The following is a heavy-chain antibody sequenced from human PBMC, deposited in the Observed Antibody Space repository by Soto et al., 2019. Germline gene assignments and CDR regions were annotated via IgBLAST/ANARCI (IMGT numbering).Heavy chain of an antibody. CDR2: ISHSGIT. CDR1: GGSITGANW. Sequence: SETLSLTCAVSGGSITGANWWTWVRQPPGGGLEWIGEISHSGITNYKASLKSRVTMSVDKTKNDVSLKLTSVTAADTAVYYCARVLRGWFDPWGQGTPVTVSS. V-gene: IGHV4-4*02. J-gene: IGHJ5*02. CDR3: ARVLRGWFDP.